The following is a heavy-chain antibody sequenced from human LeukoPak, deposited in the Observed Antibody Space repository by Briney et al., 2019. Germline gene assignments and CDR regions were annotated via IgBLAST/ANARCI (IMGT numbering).Heavy chain of an antibody. CDR3: ARDQYCSGGSCSYYGMDV. CDR1: GFTFSSYA. D-gene: IGHD2-15*01. CDR2: ISYDGSNK. J-gene: IGHJ6*02. Sequence: GGSLRLSCAASGFTFSSYAMHWVRQAPGKGLEWVAVISYDGSNKYYADSVKGRFTISRDNSKNTLYLQMNSLRAEDTAVYYCARDQYCSGGSCSYYGMDVWGQGTTVTVSS. V-gene: IGHV3-30-3*01.